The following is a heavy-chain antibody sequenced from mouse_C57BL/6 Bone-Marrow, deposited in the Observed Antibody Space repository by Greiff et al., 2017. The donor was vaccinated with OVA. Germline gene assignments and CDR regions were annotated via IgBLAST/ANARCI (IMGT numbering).Heavy chain of an antibody. Sequence: VKLQESGAELARPGASVKMSCKASGYTFTSYTMHWVKQRPGQGLEWIGYINPSSGYTKYNQKFKDKATLTADKSSSTAYMQLSSLTSEDSAVYYCARAITTVVATDYFDYWGQGTTLTVSS. CDR1: GYTFTSYT. J-gene: IGHJ2*01. V-gene: IGHV1-4*01. CDR3: ARAITTVVATDYFDY. CDR2: INPSSGYT. D-gene: IGHD1-1*01.